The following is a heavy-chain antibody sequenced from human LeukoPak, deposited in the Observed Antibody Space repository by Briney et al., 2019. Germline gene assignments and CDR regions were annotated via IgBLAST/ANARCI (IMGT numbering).Heavy chain of an antibody. CDR2: ISYDGSNK. CDR1: GYTFSSYG. CDR3: AKEARYFDWLINYYGMDV. Sequence: GRSLRLSCAGSGYTFSSYGMHWVRQAPGKRLEWVAVISYDGSNKYYADSVKGRFTISRDNSKNTLYLQMNSLRAEDTAVYYCAKEARYFDWLINYYGMDVWGKGTTVTVSS. V-gene: IGHV3-30*18. D-gene: IGHD3-9*01. J-gene: IGHJ6*04.